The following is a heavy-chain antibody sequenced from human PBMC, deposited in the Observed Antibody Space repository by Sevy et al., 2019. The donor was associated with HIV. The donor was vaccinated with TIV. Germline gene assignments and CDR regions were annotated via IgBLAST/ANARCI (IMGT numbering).Heavy chain of an antibody. CDR1: GFNFSPYA. J-gene: IGHJ5*02. V-gene: IGHV3-30*18. CDR2: VSSDGTTR. CDR3: AKEGYYYDSRSSDWFDP. Sequence: GGSLRLSCAASGFNFSPYAMHWVRQGPGKGLEWVATVSSDGTTRSYVDSIKGRFSLSGDNSKNTLYLQMNNLTPEDTAVYYCAKEGYYYDSRSSDWFDPWGPGALVTVSS. D-gene: IGHD3-22*01.